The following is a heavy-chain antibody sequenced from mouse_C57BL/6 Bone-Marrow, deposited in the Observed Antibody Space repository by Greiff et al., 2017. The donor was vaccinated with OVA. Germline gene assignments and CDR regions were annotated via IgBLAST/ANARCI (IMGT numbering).Heavy chain of an antibody. CDR3: ARHYYYYGSSYEY. D-gene: IGHD1-1*01. Sequence: VQLQQSGAELVKPGASVKMSCKASGYTFTSYWITWVKQRPGQGLEWIGDIYPGSGSTNYNEKFKSKATLTVDTSSSTGYMQLSSLTSEDSAVYYCARHYYYYGSSYEYWGQGTTLTVSS. CDR1: GYTFTSYW. CDR2: IYPGSGST. J-gene: IGHJ2*01. V-gene: IGHV1-55*01.